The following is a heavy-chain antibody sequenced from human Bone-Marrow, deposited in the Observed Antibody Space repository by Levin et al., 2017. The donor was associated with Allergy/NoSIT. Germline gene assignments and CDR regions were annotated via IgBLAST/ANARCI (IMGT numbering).Heavy chain of an antibody. CDR1: GGSISSGGYY. CDR2: IYYSGST. D-gene: IGHD3-22*01. CDR3: ARSDSGYPRSLYPGRAKRYYYGMDV. J-gene: IGHJ6*02. Sequence: PSETLSLTCTVSGGSISSGGYYWSWIRQHPGKGLEWIGYIYYSGSTYYNPSLKSRVTISVDTSKNQFSLKLSSVTAADTAVYYCARSDSGYPRSLYPGRAKRYYYGMDVWGQGTTVTVSS. V-gene: IGHV4-31*03.